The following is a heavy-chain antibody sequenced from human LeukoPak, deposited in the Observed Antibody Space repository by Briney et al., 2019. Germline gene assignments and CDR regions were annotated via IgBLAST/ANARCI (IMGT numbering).Heavy chain of an antibody. CDR3: AKWGRGGAYCGGDCSPYGMDV. Sequence: PGGSLRLSCAASGFTFSSYAMSWVRQAPGKGLEWVSAISGSGGSIYYADSVKGRFTISRDNSKNTLYLQMNSLRAEDTAVYYCAKWGRGGAYCGGDCSPYGMDVWGQGTTVTVSS. J-gene: IGHJ6*02. V-gene: IGHV3-23*01. D-gene: IGHD2-21*02. CDR1: GFTFSSYA. CDR2: ISGSGGSI.